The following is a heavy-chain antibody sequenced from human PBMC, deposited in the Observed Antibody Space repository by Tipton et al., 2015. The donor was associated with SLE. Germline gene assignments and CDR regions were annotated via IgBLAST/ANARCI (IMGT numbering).Heavy chain of an antibody. CDR2: IYHSGST. CDR1: GYSISSGYY. D-gene: IGHD2-15*01. J-gene: IGHJ3*02. V-gene: IGHV4-38-2*02. Sequence: TLSLTCAVSGYSISSGYYWGWLRQPPGKGLEWIGSIYHSGSTYYNPSLKSRVTISVDTSKNQFSLKLSSVTAADTAVYYCARDPGYCSGGSCSDAFDIWGQGTMVTVSS. CDR3: ARDPGYCSGGSCSDAFDI.